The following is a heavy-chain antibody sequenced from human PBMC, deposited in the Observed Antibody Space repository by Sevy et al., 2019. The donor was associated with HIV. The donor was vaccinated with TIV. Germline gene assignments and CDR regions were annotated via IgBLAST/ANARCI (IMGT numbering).Heavy chain of an antibody. CDR2: ISRSGSTI. CDR3: ARENTMIEEPGWFDP. CDR1: GFTFSDYY. Sequence: GGSLRLSCAASGFTFSDYYMSWIRQAPGKGLEWVSYISRSGSTIKYADSVKGRFTSSRDNAKNSLYLQINSLRAEDTAVYYCARENTMIEEPGWFDPWGQGTLVTVSS. D-gene: IGHD3-22*01. J-gene: IGHJ5*02. V-gene: IGHV3-11*01.